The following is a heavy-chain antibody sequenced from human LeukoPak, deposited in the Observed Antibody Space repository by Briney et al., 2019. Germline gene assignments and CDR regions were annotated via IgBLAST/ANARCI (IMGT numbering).Heavy chain of an antibody. Sequence: PSETLSLTCTVSGGSISSSSYYWGSIRQPPGKGLEWIGSIYYSGSTYYNPSLKSRVTISVDTSKNQFSLKLSSVTAADTAVYYCARYRYDSSGYYNYWGQGTLVTVSS. CDR2: IYYSGST. CDR1: GGSISSSSYY. J-gene: IGHJ4*02. D-gene: IGHD3-22*01. V-gene: IGHV4-39*01. CDR3: ARYRYDSSGYYNY.